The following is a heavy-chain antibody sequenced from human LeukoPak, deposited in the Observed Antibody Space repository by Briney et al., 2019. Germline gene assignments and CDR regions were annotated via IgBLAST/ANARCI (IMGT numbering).Heavy chain of an antibody. Sequence: SVKVSCKASGGTFSNFGFTWVRQAPGQGLEWMGGIIPFFAIINYAERFQGRVTISADESTTTAYMELSNLRSEDTAVYYCARVLSGRTVWSPYYYYYMDVWGKGTTVTISS. D-gene: IGHD2-8*02. J-gene: IGHJ6*03. CDR3: ARVLSGRTVWSPYYYYYMDV. CDR1: GGTFSNFG. V-gene: IGHV1-69*13. CDR2: IIPFFAII.